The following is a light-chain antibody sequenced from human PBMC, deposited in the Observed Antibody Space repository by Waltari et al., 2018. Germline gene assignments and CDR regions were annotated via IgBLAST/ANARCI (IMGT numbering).Light chain of an antibody. Sequence: QSALTQPRSVSGSHGQSVTISCTGTSGDVGGYNFVSWYQQHPGKAPKLIIYDVTKRPSGVPDRFSGSKSGNTASLTISGLQAEDEADYYCCSYAGVYLYVFGTGTKVTVL. CDR2: DVT. V-gene: IGLV2-11*01. J-gene: IGLJ1*01. CDR3: CSYAGVYLYV. CDR1: SGDVGGYNF.